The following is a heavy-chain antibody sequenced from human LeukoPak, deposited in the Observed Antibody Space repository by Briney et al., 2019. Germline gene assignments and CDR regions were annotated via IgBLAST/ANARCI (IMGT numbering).Heavy chain of an antibody. CDR1: GYRFTSYW. Sequence: RGESLKISCKGSGYRFTSYWIGWVRQMPGKGLEWMGIIYPGDSDTRYSPSFQGQVTISADKSISTAYLQWSSLKASDTAMYYCARRFNAHQYYFDYWGQGTLVTVSS. V-gene: IGHV5-51*01. D-gene: IGHD2-2*01. J-gene: IGHJ4*02. CDR3: ARRFNAHQYYFDY. CDR2: IYPGDSDT.